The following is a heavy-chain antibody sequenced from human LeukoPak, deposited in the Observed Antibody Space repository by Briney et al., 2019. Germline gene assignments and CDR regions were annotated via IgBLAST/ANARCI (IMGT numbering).Heavy chain of an antibody. CDR2: INPNSGGT. V-gene: IGHV1-2*02. D-gene: IGHD6-19*01. CDR1: GYTFTNYY. CDR3: ASSRSGWYYYFDY. J-gene: IGHJ4*02. Sequence: ASVKVSCKASGYTFTNYYMHWVRQAPGQGLEWMGWINPNSGGTNYAQKLQGRVTMTRDTSISTAYMELSRLRSDDTAVYYCASSRSGWYYYFDYWGQGTLVTVSS.